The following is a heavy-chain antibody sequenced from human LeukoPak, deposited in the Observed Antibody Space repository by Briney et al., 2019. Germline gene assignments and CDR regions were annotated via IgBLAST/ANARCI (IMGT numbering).Heavy chain of an antibody. CDR2: IYHSGST. CDR1: GGSISSGGYS. D-gene: IGHD4-23*01. V-gene: IGHV4-30-2*01. J-gene: IGHJ4*02. Sequence: SETLSLTCAVSGGSISSGGYSWSWIRQPPGKGLEWIGYIYHSGSTYYNPSLKSRVTISVDRSKNQFSLKLSSVTAADTAVYYCAGADYGGLIYWGQGTLVTVSS. CDR3: AGADYGGLIY.